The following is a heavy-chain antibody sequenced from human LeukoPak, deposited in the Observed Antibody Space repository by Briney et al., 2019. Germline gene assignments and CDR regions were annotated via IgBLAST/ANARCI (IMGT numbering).Heavy chain of an antibody. V-gene: IGHV1-18*01. CDR1: GYTFTSYG. D-gene: IGHD2-21*02. CDR3: ARAYCGGDCYYPDY. J-gene: IGHJ4*02. CDR2: ISAYNGNT. Sequence: ASVKVSCKASGYTFTSYGISWVRQAPGQGLEWMGWISAYNGNTNYAQKLQGRVTMTTDTSTSKAYMELRSLRFVDSAVYYCARAYCGGDCYYPDYWGQGTLVSVSS.